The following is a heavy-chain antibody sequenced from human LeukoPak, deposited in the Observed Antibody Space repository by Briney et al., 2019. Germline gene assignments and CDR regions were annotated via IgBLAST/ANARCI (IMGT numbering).Heavy chain of an antibody. D-gene: IGHD2-2*01. Sequence: SETLSLTCTVSGGSISSGGYYWSWLRHHPGKGLEWIGYIYYSGSTYYNPSLKSRVTISVDTSKNQFSLKLSSVTAADTAVYYCARVTVVVPAATNWFDPWGQGTLVTVSS. V-gene: IGHV4-31*03. CDR1: GGSISSGGYY. CDR2: IYYSGST. J-gene: IGHJ5*02. CDR3: ARVTVVVPAATNWFDP.